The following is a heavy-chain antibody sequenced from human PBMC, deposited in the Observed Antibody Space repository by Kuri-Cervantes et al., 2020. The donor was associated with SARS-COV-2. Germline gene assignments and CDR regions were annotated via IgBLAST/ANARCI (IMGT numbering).Heavy chain of an antibody. J-gene: IGHJ4*02. Sequence: GESLKISCTASGFTFGDYAMSWVRQAPGKGLERVGFIRSKAYGGTTEYAASVKGRFTISRDDSKSIAYLQMNSLKTEDTAVYYCTSNDFWSGYYFDYWGQGTLVTVSS. CDR2: IRSKAYGGTT. CDR1: GFTFGDYA. D-gene: IGHD3-3*01. V-gene: IGHV3-49*04. CDR3: TSNDFWSGYYFDY.